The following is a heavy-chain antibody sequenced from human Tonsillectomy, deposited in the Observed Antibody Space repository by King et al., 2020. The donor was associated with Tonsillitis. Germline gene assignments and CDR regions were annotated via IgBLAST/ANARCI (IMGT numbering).Heavy chain of an antibody. CDR2: ISYSGST. J-gene: IGHJ6*02. D-gene: IGHD5-18*01. Sequence: QLQLQESGPGVVKPSETLSLTCPVSGGSISSRTYYWGWIRQPPGKGLEWIGSISYSGSTYYTPSLKSRVTISVDTSKNQFSLRLSSVTAADTAVYYCATHGLQYSYGTDVWGQGTTVTVSS. V-gene: IGHV4-39*07. CDR3: ATHGLQYSYGTDV. CDR1: GGSISSRTYY.